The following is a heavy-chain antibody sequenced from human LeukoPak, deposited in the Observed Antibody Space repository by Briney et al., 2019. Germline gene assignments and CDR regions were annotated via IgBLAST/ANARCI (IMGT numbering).Heavy chain of an antibody. J-gene: IGHJ4*02. CDR2: INSDGVST. Sequence: GGSLRPSCAASGFTFDAYTMHWVRQAPGKGLEWVSLINSDGVSTYYADSVKGRFTISRDNSKNSLYLQMNSLGTEDTAFYYCTKDEGHSYGPYFDYWGQGTLVTVSS. CDR1: GFTFDAYT. CDR3: TKDEGHSYGPYFDY. V-gene: IGHV3-43*01. D-gene: IGHD5-18*01.